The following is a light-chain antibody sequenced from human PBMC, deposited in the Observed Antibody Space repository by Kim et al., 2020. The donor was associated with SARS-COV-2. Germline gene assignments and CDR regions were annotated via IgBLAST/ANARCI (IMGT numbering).Light chain of an antibody. J-gene: IGKJ1*01. CDR3: QQSYSTPWT. V-gene: IGKV1-39*01. CDR1: QSISSY. CDR2: AAS. Sequence: ASVGDRVTITCRASQSISSYLNWYQQKPGKAPKLLIYAASSLQSGVPSRFSGSGSGTDLTLTISSLQPADFATYYCQQSYSTPWTFGQGTKVDIK.